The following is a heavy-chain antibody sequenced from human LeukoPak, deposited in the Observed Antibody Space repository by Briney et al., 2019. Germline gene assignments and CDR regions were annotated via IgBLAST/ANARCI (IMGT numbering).Heavy chain of an antibody. CDR2: FDSEESET. J-gene: IGHJ4*02. CDR1: LYTLTEFS. D-gene: IGHD3-10*01. CDR3: AAYYASGAPSH. V-gene: IGHV1-24*01. Sequence: GASVTLSCTLSLYTLTEFSMHAVPQAPGKGLGWVGCFDSEESETPYAQKFQGRVTMTEDTSTDTAYMELSSLRSEDTATYYCAAYYASGAPSHWGQGTLVTVSS.